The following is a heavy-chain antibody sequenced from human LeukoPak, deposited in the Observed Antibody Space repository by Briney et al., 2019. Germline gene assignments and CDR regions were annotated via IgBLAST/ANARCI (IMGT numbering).Heavy chain of an antibody. V-gene: IGHV1-69*05. CDR2: IIPIFGTA. CDR1: GGTFSSYA. J-gene: IGHJ1*01. Sequence: SVKVSCKASGGTFSSYAISWVRQAPGPGLEWMGGIIPIFGTANYAQTFQGRVTITTDESTSTAYMELSSLRSEDTAVYYCARDRAPYSSSWYLFQHWGQGTLVTVSS. CDR3: ARDRAPYSSSWYLFQH. D-gene: IGHD6-13*01.